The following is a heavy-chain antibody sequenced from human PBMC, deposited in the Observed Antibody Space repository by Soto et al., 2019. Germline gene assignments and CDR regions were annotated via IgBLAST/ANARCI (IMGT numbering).Heavy chain of an antibody. J-gene: IGHJ4*02. CDR2: IYPGDSDT. Sequence: GESLKISCKGSGYSFTSYWIGWVRQMPGKGLERMGIIYPGDSDTRYSPSFQGQVTISADKSITTTYLQWSSLKASDTAIYYCARLFDTSGWYDYWGQGTLVTVS. D-gene: IGHD6-19*01. CDR1: GYSFTSYW. V-gene: IGHV5-51*01. CDR3: ARLFDTSGWYDY.